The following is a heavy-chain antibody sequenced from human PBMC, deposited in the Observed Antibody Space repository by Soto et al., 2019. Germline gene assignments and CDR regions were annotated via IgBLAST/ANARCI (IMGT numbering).Heavy chain of an antibody. J-gene: IGHJ5*02. D-gene: IGHD6-6*01. CDR2: IYYSGRT. CDR1: GGSISSGVYY. Sequence: SETLSLTCTVSGGSISSGVYYWIWIRQHPGKGLEWIGYIYYSGRTYYNPSLHSRVSIAVDTTENQFSLKLTSVTAADTSVYYCARGSFSSSSSWFDPWGRGTLVTVS. CDR3: ARGSFSSSSSWFDP. V-gene: IGHV4-31*03.